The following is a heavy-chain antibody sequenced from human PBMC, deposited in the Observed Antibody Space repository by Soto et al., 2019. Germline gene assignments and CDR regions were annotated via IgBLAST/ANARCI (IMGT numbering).Heavy chain of an antibody. Sequence: SQTLSLTCVISGDSVSSNSAAWNWIRQSPSRGREWLGRTYYRSKWDNDYAVSVKSRITINPDTSKNQFSMQLKSVTPEDTAVYYCAREGVYDFWSGYYNDWFDPWGQGTLVTVSS. V-gene: IGHV6-1*01. CDR3: AREGVYDFWSGYYNDWFDP. J-gene: IGHJ5*02. CDR2: TYYRSKWDN. D-gene: IGHD3-3*01. CDR1: GDSVSSNSAA.